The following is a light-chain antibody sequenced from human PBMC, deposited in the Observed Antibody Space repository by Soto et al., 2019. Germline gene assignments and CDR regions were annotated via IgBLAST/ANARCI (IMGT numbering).Light chain of an antibody. CDR1: QSVTTF. CDR3: QQRINWPLT. J-gene: IGKJ4*01. CDR2: DVS. Sequence: EIVLTQSPVTLSLSPGERATLSRRASQSVTTFLAWYQQKPGQAPRLLIYDVSNRATGIPARFSGSGSGTDFTLTISSLEPEDFAVYYCQQRINWPLTFGGGTKVEIK. V-gene: IGKV3-11*01.